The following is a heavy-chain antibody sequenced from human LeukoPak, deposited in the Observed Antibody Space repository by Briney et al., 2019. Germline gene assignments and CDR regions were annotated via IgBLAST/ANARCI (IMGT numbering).Heavy chain of an antibody. J-gene: IGHJ6*02. D-gene: IGHD6-19*01. CDR2: VFHSGST. V-gene: IGHV4-61*01. Sequence: SQTLSLTCTVSGGSVSSINYYWSWIRQPPGKGLEWIGYVFHSGSTNYNPSLKSRVTISVDTSRNQFSLRLSSVTAADTAVYYCARDVQRWLDLQYYYHGMDVWGQGTTVTVS. CDR3: ARDVQRWLDLQYYYHGMDV. CDR1: GGSVSSINYY.